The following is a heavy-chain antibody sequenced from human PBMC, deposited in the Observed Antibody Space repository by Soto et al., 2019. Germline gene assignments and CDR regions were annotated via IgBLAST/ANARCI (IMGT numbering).Heavy chain of an antibody. J-gene: IGHJ5*02. D-gene: IGHD6-13*01. CDR1: GFTVSSNS. CDR2: LHSDVST. Sequence: EMQLVQSGGGLIQPGGSLRLSCAVSGFTVSSNSITWVRQAPGQGLEWVSVLHSDVSTYYVDSVKGRFVISRDNSKNTVYLQMNRLRAEDTAIYYCAREVGGSWYTWFDPWGQGTLVTVSS. CDR3: AREVGGSWYTWFDP. V-gene: IGHV3-53*01.